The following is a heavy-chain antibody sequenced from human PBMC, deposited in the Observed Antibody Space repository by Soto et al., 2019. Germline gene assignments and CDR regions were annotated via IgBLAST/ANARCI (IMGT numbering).Heavy chain of an antibody. CDR2: IIPMFGTA. CDR1: GGTFSTYA. CDR3: ASGIQLWLRRINNCYSG. Sequence: QVQLVQSGAEVKKPESSVKVSCKAPGGTFSTYAISWVRQAPGQGLEWMGGIIPMFGTANYAQRFQDRVTTTADESTIRVCLDLSSLRAEDRAGSFGASGIQLWLRRINNCYSGWGKGTLVTVSS. J-gene: IGHJ4*02. V-gene: IGHV1-69*12. D-gene: IGHD5-18*01.